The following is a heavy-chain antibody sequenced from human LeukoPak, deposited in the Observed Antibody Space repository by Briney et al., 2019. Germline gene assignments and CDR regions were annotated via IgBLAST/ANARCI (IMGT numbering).Heavy chain of an antibody. J-gene: IGHJ5*02. CDR3: ASSLVKFVGWFDP. Sequence: AASVKVSCKASGGTFSSYAISWVRQAPGQGLEWMGGIIPIFGTANYAQKFQGRVTITTDESASTADMELSSLRSEDTAVYYCASSLVKFVGWFDPWGQGTLVTVSS. V-gene: IGHV1-69*05. CDR1: GGTFSSYA. D-gene: IGHD3-10*01. CDR2: IIPIFGTA.